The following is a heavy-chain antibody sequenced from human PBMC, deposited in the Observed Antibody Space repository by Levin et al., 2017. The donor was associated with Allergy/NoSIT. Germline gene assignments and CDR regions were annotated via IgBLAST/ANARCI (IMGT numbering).Heavy chain of an antibody. V-gene: IGHV4-31*03. CDR2: IHPSGST. CDR1: GASVSSGVYY. D-gene: IGHD4-11*01. Sequence: SETLSLTCTVSGASVSSGVYYWSWIRQHPGQGLEFIGCIHPSGSTYYTPSLNSRITMSVDTSKNQISLKMTSVTAADTAVYYCARGLDDSKLGYWGQGTLVTVSS. J-gene: IGHJ4*02. CDR3: ARGLDDSKLGY.